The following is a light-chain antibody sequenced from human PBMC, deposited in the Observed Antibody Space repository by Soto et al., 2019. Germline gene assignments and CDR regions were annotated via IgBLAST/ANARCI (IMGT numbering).Light chain of an antibody. Sequence: SVLTQSPGTLSLSPGERGTLSCRASQTVSGSYVAWYQQKPGQAPRLLIYGASSRATGIPDRFSGSGSGTDFTLTISRLEPEDFAVYYCQQYGNSPGFTFGPGTKVDIK. CDR2: GAS. CDR3: QQYGNSPGFT. J-gene: IGKJ3*01. CDR1: QTVSGSY. V-gene: IGKV3-20*01.